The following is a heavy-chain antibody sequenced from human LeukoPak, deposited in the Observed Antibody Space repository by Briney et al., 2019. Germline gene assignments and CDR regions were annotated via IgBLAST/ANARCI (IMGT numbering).Heavy chain of an antibody. D-gene: IGHD3-22*01. V-gene: IGHV3-7*01. Sequence: GGSLRPSCAASGFTFSDYYMSWVRQAPGKGLEWVANIKQDGSEKYYVDSVKGRFTISRDNAKNSLYLQMNSLRAEDVAVYYCARGPTMIVVGLEYYFDYWGQGTLVTVSS. CDR2: IKQDGSEK. CDR3: ARGPTMIVVGLEYYFDY. CDR1: GFTFSDYY. J-gene: IGHJ4*02.